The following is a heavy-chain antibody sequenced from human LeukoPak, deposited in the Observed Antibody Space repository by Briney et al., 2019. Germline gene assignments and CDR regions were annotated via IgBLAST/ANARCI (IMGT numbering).Heavy chain of an antibody. Sequence: GRSLRLSCAASGFTFGAYSMHWVRQVPGKGLEWVPGISWNSGTIDYVDSVRGRFTISRDNAKSSLYLQMNSLRAEDTALYYCAKGNWGSPFDHWGQGTLVAVSS. CDR2: ISWNSGTI. CDR1: GFTFGAYS. D-gene: IGHD7-27*01. V-gene: IGHV3-9*01. CDR3: AKGNWGSPFDH. J-gene: IGHJ4*02.